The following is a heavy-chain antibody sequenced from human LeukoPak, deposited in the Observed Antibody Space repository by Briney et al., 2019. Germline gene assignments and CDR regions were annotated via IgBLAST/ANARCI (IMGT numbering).Heavy chain of an antibody. Sequence: GGSLRLSCAASGFTFSTYAMSWVRQAPGKGLEWVSGISGSGGGTYYADSVRGRFTISRDNSKNTLYLQMNSLRAEDTAVYYCAKDIIWLAYYFDYWGQGTLVTVSS. CDR2: ISGSGGGT. J-gene: IGHJ4*02. CDR1: GFTFSTYA. CDR3: AKDIIWLAYYFDY. V-gene: IGHV3-23*01. D-gene: IGHD6-19*01.